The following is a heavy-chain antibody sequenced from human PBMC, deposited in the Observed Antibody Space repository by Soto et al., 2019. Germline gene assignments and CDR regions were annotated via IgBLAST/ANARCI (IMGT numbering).Heavy chain of an antibody. D-gene: IGHD3-22*01. Sequence: EVQLVESGGGLVQPGGSLRLSCAASGFTVSSNYMSWVRQAPGKWLEWVSVIYSGGSTYYADSVKGRFTISRDNSKNTLYLQMNSLRAEVTAVYYCAREGHDSRGSYAFDIWGQGTMVTVSS. CDR1: GFTVSSNY. J-gene: IGHJ3*02. CDR2: IYSGGST. CDR3: AREGHDSRGSYAFDI. V-gene: IGHV3-66*01.